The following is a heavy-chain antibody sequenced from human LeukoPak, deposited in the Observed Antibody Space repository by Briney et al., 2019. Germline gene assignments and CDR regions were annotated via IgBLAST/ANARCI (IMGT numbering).Heavy chain of an antibody. Sequence: GGSLRLSCAASGFTFSSYAMHWVRQAPGKGLEWVAVISYDGSNKYYADSVKGRFTISRDNSKNTLYLQMNSLRAEDTAVYYCARDGDYDSSGYLDYWGQGTLVIVSS. J-gene: IGHJ4*02. V-gene: IGHV3-30-3*01. CDR1: GFTFSSYA. D-gene: IGHD3-22*01. CDR3: ARDGDYDSSGYLDY. CDR2: ISYDGSNK.